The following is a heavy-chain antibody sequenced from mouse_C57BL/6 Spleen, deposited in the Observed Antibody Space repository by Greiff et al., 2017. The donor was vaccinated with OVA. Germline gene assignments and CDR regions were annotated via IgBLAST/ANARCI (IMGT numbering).Heavy chain of an antibody. J-gene: IGHJ4*01. Sequence: QVQLQQPGAELVKPGASVKMSCKASGYTFTSYWITWVKQRPGQGLAWIGDIYPGSGSTNYNEKFKSKATLTVDTSSSTAYMQLSSLTSEDSAVYYCERKRNGDDMDYWGKGTTVTVAS. CDR2: IYPGSGST. V-gene: IGHV1-55*01. CDR3: ERKRNGDDMDY. CDR1: GYTFTSYW.